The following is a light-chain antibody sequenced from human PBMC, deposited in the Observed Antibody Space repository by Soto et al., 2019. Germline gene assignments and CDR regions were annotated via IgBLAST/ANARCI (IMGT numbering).Light chain of an antibody. V-gene: IGKV3-15*01. CDR1: QSVSSK. CDR2: GAS. Sequence: EIVMTQSPATLSVSPGERATLSCRASQSVSSKLAWYQQKPGQAPRLLIYGASTRATGIPARFSGSGSGTEFTLTISSLQSEDFAVYYCQQYNNWPWTFGQVTKVDVK. J-gene: IGKJ1*01. CDR3: QQYNNWPWT.